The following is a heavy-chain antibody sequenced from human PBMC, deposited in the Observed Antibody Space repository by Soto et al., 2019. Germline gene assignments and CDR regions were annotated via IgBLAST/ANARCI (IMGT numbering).Heavy chain of an antibody. D-gene: IGHD5-18*01. CDR2: IYYSGST. Sequence: QVQLQESGPGLVKPSETLSLTCTVSGGSISSYYWSWSRQPPGKGLEWIGYIYYSGSTNYNPSLKSRVTISVDTSKNQLSLKLSSVPAADTAVYYCARRYGYSFDYWGQGTLVTVSS. J-gene: IGHJ4*02. V-gene: IGHV4-59*08. CDR3: ARRYGYSFDY. CDR1: GGSISSYY.